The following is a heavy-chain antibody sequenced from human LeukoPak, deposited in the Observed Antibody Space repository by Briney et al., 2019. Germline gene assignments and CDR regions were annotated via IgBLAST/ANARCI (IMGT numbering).Heavy chain of an antibody. CDR1: GFTFSSYG. Sequence: PGRSLRLSCAASGFTFSSYGMHWVRQAPGKGLEWVAVISYDGSNKYYADSVKGRFTISRDNSKNTLYLQMNSLRAEDTAVYYCAKDLTYYYGIDVWGQGTTVTVSS. CDR2: ISYDGSNK. J-gene: IGHJ6*02. CDR3: AKDLTYYYGIDV. V-gene: IGHV3-30*18. D-gene: IGHD3-16*01.